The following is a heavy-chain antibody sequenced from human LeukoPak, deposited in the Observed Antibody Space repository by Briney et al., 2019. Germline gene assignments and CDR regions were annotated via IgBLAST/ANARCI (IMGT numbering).Heavy chain of an antibody. CDR2: IYYSGST. Sequence: SETLSLTCTVSGGSISSYYWSWIRQPPGKGLEWFGYIYYSGSTNYNPSLKSRVTISVDTSKNQFSLKLSPVTAADTAVYYCARVRENYYYYYGMDVWGQGTTVTVSS. D-gene: IGHD1-26*01. CDR3: ARVRENYYYYYGMDV. CDR1: GGSISSYY. J-gene: IGHJ6*02. V-gene: IGHV4-59*01.